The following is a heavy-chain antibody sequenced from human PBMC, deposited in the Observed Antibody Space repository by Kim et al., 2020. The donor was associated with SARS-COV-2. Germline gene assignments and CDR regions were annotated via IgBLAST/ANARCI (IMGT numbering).Heavy chain of an antibody. J-gene: IGHJ6*03. Sequence: GGSLRLSCVASGFIFSSYSMNWVRQAPGKGLEWVSSIGSRPGYLYYADSVKGRFTGPRDNAKNSLYLQMNRLRADDTGVSFCATPPGAWGKGTTAIFS. CDR1: GFIFSSYS. CDR2: IGSRPGYL. CDR3: ATPPGA. V-gene: IGHV3-21*04.